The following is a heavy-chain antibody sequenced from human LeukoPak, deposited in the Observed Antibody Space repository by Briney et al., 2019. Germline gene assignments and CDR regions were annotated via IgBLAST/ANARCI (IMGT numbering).Heavy chain of an antibody. J-gene: IGHJ4*02. D-gene: IGHD4-17*01. Sequence: GGSLRPSCAASGITFSTYSMNWVRQAPGKGLEWISYISSSSSTLYYADSVKGRFTISRDNAKNSLFLQMNSLRDEDTAVYECARAVPFDYWGQGVLVTVSS. CDR1: GITFSTYS. V-gene: IGHV3-48*02. CDR2: ISSSSSTL. CDR3: ARAVPFDY.